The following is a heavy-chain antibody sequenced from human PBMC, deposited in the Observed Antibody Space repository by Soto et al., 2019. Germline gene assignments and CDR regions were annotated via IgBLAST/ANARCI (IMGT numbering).Heavy chain of an antibody. Sequence: GGSLRLSCAASGFTFSSYAMSWVRQAPGKGLEWVSAISGSGGSTYYADSVKGRFTISRDNSKNTLYLQMNSLRAEDTAVYYCAKDPLITYQLLIHWFDPWGQGTLVTVSS. J-gene: IGHJ5*02. CDR1: GFTFSSYA. D-gene: IGHD2-2*01. CDR2: ISGSGGST. V-gene: IGHV3-23*01. CDR3: AKDPLITYQLLIHWFDP.